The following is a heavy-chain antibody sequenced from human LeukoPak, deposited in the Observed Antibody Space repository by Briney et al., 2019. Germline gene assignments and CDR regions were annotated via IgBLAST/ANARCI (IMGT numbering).Heavy chain of an antibody. D-gene: IGHD3-10*01. Sequence: PSETLSLTCTVSGGSISSGGYYWSWIRQPPGKGLEWIGYIYHSGSTYYNPSLKSRVTISVDTSKNQFSLKLSSVTAADTAVYYCARRSVGYYGSGSSYDTFDIWGQGTMVTVSS. CDR1: GGSISSGGYY. CDR2: IYHSGST. V-gene: IGHV4-30-2*01. J-gene: IGHJ3*02. CDR3: ARRSVGYYGSGSSYDTFDI.